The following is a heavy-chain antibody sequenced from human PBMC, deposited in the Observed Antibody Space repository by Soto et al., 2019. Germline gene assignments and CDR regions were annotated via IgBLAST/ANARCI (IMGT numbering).Heavy chain of an antibody. CDR1: GGSISSGGYY. D-gene: IGHD2-2*01. V-gene: IGHV4-31*01. CDR2: IYYSGST. CDR3: ARGRTSSPTPGDY. J-gene: IGHJ4*02. Sequence: QVQLQESGPGLVKPSQTLSLTCSVSGGSISSGGYYWSWIRQHPGKGLEWIGYIYYSGSTYSNPSLKSLVTISVDTSKNQFALKLSSVTAADTAVYYCARGRTSSPTPGDYWGQGTLGTVSS.